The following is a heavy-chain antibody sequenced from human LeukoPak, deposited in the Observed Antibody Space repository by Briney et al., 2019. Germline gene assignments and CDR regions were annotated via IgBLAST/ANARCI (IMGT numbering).Heavy chain of an antibody. D-gene: IGHD3-3*01. CDR2: IYSGGST. CDR1: GFTVCSNY. V-gene: IGHV3-53*01. Sequence: PGGSLRLSYAASGFTVCSNYMSWVRQAPGKGLEWVSVIYSGGSTYYADSVKGRFTISRDNSKNTLYLQMNSLRAEDTAVYYCARGRGDFWSGYWLGYYFDYWGQGTLVTVSS. J-gene: IGHJ4*02. CDR3: ARGRGDFWSGYWLGYYFDY.